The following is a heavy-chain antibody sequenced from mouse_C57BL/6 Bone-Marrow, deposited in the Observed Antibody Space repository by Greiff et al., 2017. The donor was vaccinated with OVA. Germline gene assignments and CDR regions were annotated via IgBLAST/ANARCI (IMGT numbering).Heavy chain of an antibody. CDR3: ARRIGTGVPFDY. D-gene: IGHD4-1*01. CDR2: IYWDDDK. CDR1: GFSLSTSGMG. V-gene: IGHV8-12*01. Sequence: QVTLKVSGPGILQSSQSLSLSCSFSGFSLSTSGMGLSWIRQPSGKGLEWLVHIYWDDDKRYNPSLKSRLTISKDTSSNQIFLKITSVDTADTATYYCARRIGTGVPFDYWGQGTTLTVSS. J-gene: IGHJ2*01.